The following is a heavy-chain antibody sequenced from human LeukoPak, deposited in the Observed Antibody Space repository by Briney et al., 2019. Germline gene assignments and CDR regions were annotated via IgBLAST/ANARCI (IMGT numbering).Heavy chain of an antibody. CDR3: AKDYDYVWGNYRRNYFEY. Sequence: GGFLRLSCAASGFTFSSYAMSWVRQAPGKGLEWVSAISGSGGSTYNADSVKGRFTISRDNSKNTLYLQMNSLRAEDTAVYYCAKDYDYVWGNYRRNYFEYWGQGTLVTVSS. CDR1: GFTFSSYA. V-gene: IGHV3-23*01. J-gene: IGHJ4*02. D-gene: IGHD3-16*02. CDR2: ISGSGGST.